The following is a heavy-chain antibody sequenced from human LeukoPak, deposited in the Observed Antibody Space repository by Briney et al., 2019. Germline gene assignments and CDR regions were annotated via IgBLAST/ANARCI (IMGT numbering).Heavy chain of an antibody. CDR3: ARYCTFRTCSGTKFDS. CDR2: ISYDGSNK. CDR1: GLTFSRCG. Sequence: PGGSLRLSCAASGLTFSRCGMHWVRQAPGKGLEWVAVISYDGSNKYYADSVKGRFTISRDNSKNTLYLQMNSLRAEDSAVYYCARYCTFRTCSGTKFDSWGQGTLVTVSS. V-gene: IGHV3-30*12. J-gene: IGHJ4*02. D-gene: IGHD1-1*01.